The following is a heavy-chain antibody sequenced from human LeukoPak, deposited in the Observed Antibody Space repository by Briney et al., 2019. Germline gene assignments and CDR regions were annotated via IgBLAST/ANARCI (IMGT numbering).Heavy chain of an antibody. V-gene: IGHV1-2*02. J-gene: IGHJ4*02. CDR2: INPNSGGT. D-gene: IGHD1-26*01. CDR3: AGSGIVGATTVVGGFDY. Sequence: GASVKVSCKASGHTFTGYYMHWVRQAPGQGLEWMGWINPNSGGTNYAQKFQGRVTMTRDTSISTAYMELSRLRSDDTAVYYCAGSGIVGATTVVGGFDYWGQGTLVTVSS. CDR1: GHTFTGYY.